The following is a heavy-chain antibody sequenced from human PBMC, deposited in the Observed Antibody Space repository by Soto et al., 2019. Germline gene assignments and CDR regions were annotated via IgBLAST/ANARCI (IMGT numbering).Heavy chain of an antibody. D-gene: IGHD4-17*01. J-gene: IGHJ6*03. Sequence: EVQLVESGGGLVKPGGSLRLSCAASGFTFSNAWMSWVRQAPGKGLEWVGRIKSKTDGGTTDYAAPVKVRFTISRDDSKNTLYLQMNSLKTEDTAVYYCPTSGDYWADYYSSMYVWGKGTTVTVSS. CDR1: GFTFSNAW. CDR2: IKSKTDGGTT. V-gene: IGHV3-15*01. CDR3: PTSGDYWADYYSSMYV.